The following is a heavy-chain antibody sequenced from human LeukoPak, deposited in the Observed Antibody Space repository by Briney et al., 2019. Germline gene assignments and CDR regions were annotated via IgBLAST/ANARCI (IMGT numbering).Heavy chain of an antibody. Sequence: GGSLRLSCAASGFTFSSYSMNWVRQAPGKGLEWVSSISSSSSYIYYADSVKGRFTISRDNAKNSLYLQMNSLRVEDTAVYYCVPLNWNPPGDFDRWGQGTLVTVSS. CDR3: VPLNWNPPGDFDR. CDR1: GFTFSSYS. J-gene: IGHJ4*02. D-gene: IGHD1-20*01. CDR2: ISSSSSYI. V-gene: IGHV3-21*01.